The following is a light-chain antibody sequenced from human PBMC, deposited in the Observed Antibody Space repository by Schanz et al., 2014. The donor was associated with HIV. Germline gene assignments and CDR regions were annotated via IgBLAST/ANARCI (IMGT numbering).Light chain of an antibody. CDR3: QHYNSLWT. CDR1: QSISNW. J-gene: IGKJ1*01. CDR2: AAS. Sequence: DIQMSQSHTTVSASVGDRVIITCRASQSISNWLAWYQQKPGKAPKLLIYAASTLVSGVPSRFNGSGSGTEFTLTISSLQPDDFATYYCQHYNSLWTFGQGTKVEIK. V-gene: IGKV1-5*01.